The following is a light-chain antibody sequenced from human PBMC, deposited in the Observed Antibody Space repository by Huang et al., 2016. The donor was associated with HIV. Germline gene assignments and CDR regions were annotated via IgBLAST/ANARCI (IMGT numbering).Light chain of an antibody. CDR2: GAS. J-gene: IGKJ2*01. Sequence: VLTQSPATLSVSLGESATVSCRGSQNIGSNLAWYQQRPGQAPRLLIQGASTRATSVPARFSGSGSGTEFALTISSLRSEDSAVYYCYQYKHSFGQGTKLEIK. CDR3: YQYKHS. V-gene: IGKV3-15*01. CDR1: QNIGSN.